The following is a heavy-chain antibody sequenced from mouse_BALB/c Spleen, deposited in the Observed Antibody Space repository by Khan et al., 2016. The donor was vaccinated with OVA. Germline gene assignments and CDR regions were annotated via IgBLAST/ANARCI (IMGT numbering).Heavy chain of an antibody. CDR1: GYIFTDYV. V-gene: IGHV1-77*01. D-gene: IGHD1-1*02. CDR2: IYPGSDST. CDR3: ARGGWVVFAY. J-gene: IGHJ3*01. Sequence: QVQLQQPGPELVKPGASVKMSCKASGYIFTDYVMNWVKQRTGQGLEWIGQIYPGSDSTYYNEKFKDKATLTSDRSSSTVSMKLNSLTSEDSEVNFCARGGWVVFAYWGQGTLVTVSA.